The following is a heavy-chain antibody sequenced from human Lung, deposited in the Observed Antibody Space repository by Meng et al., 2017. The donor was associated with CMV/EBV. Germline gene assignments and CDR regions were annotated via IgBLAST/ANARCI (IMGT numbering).Heavy chain of an antibody. CDR3: ARVYYDSTNYYFSFGY. CDR1: GYSFGNYA. D-gene: IGHD3-22*01. V-gene: IGHV3-30*03. CDR2: ISYDGDKK. Sequence: GGSLRLSWEGSGYSFGNYAMHWVRQAPGKGLEWVAVISYDGDKKFYTDSVKGRFTISRDNSKNTLILQMNSLRTEDTAVYYCARVYYDSTNYYFSFGYWGQGTLVTVSS. J-gene: IGHJ4*02.